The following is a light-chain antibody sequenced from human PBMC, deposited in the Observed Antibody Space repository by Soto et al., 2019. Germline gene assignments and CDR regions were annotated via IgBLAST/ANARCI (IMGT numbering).Light chain of an antibody. CDR1: QSVSSN. CDR3: QQYNNWPPWT. V-gene: IGKV3-15*01. Sequence: EIVMTQSPATLSVSAGERATLSCRASQSVSSNLAWYQQKLGQAPRLLIYGASTRATGIPARFSGSGSGTEFTLTISSLQSEDFAVYYCQQYNNWPPWTFGQGTKVDIK. CDR2: GAS. J-gene: IGKJ1*01.